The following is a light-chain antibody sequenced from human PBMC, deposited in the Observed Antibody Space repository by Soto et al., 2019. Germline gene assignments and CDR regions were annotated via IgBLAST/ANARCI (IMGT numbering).Light chain of an antibody. CDR3: QQTYSSPRT. CDR1: QSIRRS. CDR2: AAS. J-gene: IGKJ1*01. Sequence: DIQMTQSPSSLSASVADRVTITCRASQSIRRSLNWYQQKPGKAPKLLIYAASSLQGGVPSRFSGSGSGTDFTLTISSLQPEDCAIYYCQQTYSSPRTFGQGTKVEIK. V-gene: IGKV1-39*01.